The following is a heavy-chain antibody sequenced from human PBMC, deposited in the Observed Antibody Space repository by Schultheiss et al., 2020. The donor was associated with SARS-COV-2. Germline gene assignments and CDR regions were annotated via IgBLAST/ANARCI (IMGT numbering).Heavy chain of an antibody. CDR1: GFTFSSYW. CDR2: INSDGSST. CDR3: AKIQLYYYYYMDV. D-gene: IGHD1-1*01. J-gene: IGHJ6*03. Sequence: GESLKISCAASGFTFSSYWMHWVRQAPGKGLVWVSRINSDGSSTSYADSVKGRFTISRDNAKNSLYLQMNSLRAEDTAVYYCAKIQLYYYYYMDVWGKGTTVTVSS. V-gene: IGHV3-74*01.